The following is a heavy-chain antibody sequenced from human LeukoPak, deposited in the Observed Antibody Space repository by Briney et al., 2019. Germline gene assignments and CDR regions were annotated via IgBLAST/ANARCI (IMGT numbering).Heavy chain of an antibody. D-gene: IGHD3-3*01. V-gene: IGHV1-2*02. CDR2: INPNSGDT. J-gene: IGHJ4*02. CDR3: ARDLSEDDFWSGSNY. CDR1: GYTFTGYY. Sequence: ASVKVSCKASGYTFTGYYMHWMRRAPGQGLEWMGWINPNSGDTNYAQKFQGRVTMTRDTSISTAYMELSRLRSDDTAVYYCARDLSEDDFWSGSNYWGQGTLVTVSS.